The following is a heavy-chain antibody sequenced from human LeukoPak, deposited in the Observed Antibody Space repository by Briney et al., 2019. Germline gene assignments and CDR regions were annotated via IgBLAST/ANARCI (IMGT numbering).Heavy chain of an antibody. CDR3: AKDSDIAANVGYSWLDP. V-gene: IGHV3-30*18. CDR1: GFSFSRYG. Sequence: GGSLRLSCAASGFSFSRYGMHWVRQAPGKGLEWVAVTSYDGSDKYYSDSVKGRFTISRDNSKNTLYLQMSSLRQEDTGVYFCAKDSDIAANVGYSWLDPWGQGTLVTVSS. D-gene: IGHD6-13*01. J-gene: IGHJ5*02. CDR2: TSYDGSDK.